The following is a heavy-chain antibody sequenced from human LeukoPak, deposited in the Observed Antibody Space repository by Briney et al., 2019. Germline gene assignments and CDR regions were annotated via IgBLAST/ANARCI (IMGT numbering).Heavy chain of an antibody. Sequence: GGSLRLSCAASGFTFDDYAMHWVRQAPGKGLEWVSGISWNSGSIGYADSVKGRFTISRDNAKNSLYLQLSSLRAEDTAVYYCARISSPGYFDYWGQGTLVTVSS. CDR3: ARISSPGYFDY. CDR1: GFTFDDYA. V-gene: IGHV3-9*01. J-gene: IGHJ4*02. CDR2: ISWNSGSI. D-gene: IGHD6-13*01.